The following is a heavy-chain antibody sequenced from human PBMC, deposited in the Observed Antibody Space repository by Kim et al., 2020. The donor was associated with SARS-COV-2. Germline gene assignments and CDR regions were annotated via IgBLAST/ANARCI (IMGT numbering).Heavy chain of an antibody. CDR1: GYTFTSYG. CDR2: ISAYNGNT. Sequence: ASVKVSCKASGYTFTSYGISWVRQAPGQGLEWMGWISAYNGNTNYAQKLQGRVTMTTDTSTSTAYMELRSLRSDDTAVYYCARDRDAPGSRGRYGMDVWGQGTTVTVSS. J-gene: IGHJ6*02. V-gene: IGHV1-18*04. D-gene: IGHD3-10*01. CDR3: ARDRDAPGSRGRYGMDV.